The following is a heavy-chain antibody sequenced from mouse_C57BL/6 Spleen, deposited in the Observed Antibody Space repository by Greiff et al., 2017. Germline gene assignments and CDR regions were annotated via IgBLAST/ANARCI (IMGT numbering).Heavy chain of an antibody. D-gene: IGHD1-1*01. CDR2: ISSGGDYI. Sequence: EVMLVESGEGLVKPGGSLKLSCAASGFTFSSYAMSWVRQTPEKRLEWVAYISSGGDYIYYADTVKGRFTISRDNARNTLYLQMSSLKSEDTAMDYCTREDYYGSSGEDGGQGTLVTVSA. CDR3: TREDYYGSSGED. CDR1: GFTFSSYA. J-gene: IGHJ3*01. V-gene: IGHV5-9-1*02.